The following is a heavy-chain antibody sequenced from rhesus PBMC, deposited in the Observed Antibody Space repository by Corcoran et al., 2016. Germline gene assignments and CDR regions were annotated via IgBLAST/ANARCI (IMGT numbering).Heavy chain of an antibody. Sequence: EVQLVESGGALAQPGGSLRLSCAASGFTFDDYAMHWVRQAPGKGLEWVSRISWNSGTIYYADSVKGRFTSSRDNAKNALFLQMDRLRAEDTAVYYCTRDSRSTFDYWGQGVLVTVSS. V-gene: IGHV3-134*01. CDR3: TRDSRSTFDY. CDR2: ISWNSGTI. CDR1: GFTFDDYA. J-gene: IGHJ4*01.